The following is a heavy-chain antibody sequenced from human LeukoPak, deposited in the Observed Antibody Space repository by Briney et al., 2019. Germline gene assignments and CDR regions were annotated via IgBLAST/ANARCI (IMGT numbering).Heavy chain of an antibody. J-gene: IGHJ4*02. D-gene: IGHD6-13*01. V-gene: IGHV3-7*03. CDR2: IKQDGSEK. Sequence: GGSLRLSCAASGFTFSSYWMSWVRQAPGKGLEWVANIKQDGSEKYYVDSVKGRFTISRDNAKNSLYLQMNSLRVEDTALYYCAKDGQWQQLIYEDNSYFDYWGQGTLVTVSS. CDR1: GFTFSSYW. CDR3: AKDGQWQQLIYEDNSYFDY.